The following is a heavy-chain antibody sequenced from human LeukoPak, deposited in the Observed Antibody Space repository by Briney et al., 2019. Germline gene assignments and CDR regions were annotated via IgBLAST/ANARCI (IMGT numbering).Heavy chain of an antibody. D-gene: IGHD5-12*01. CDR2: IDPSDSYT. J-gene: IGHJ6*02. CDR1: GYSFTSYW. Sequence: GESLKISCKGSGYSFTSYWISWVRQMPRKGLEWMGRIDPSDSYTNYSPSFQGHVTIPADKSISTAYLQWSSLKASDTAMYYCAGNSGYDYYYYGMDVWGQGTTVTVSS. V-gene: IGHV5-10-1*01. CDR3: AGNSGYDYYYYGMDV.